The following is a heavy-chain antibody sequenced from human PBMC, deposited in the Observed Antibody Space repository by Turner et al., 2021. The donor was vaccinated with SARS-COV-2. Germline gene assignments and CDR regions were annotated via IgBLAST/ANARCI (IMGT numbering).Heavy chain of an antibody. CDR3: ASEQDSSGFVGMDV. Sequence: EVQLVESGGGLVQPGGSLRLSCAASGFTVSSHYMSWVRQAPGKGLEWVSIIYSGGRTYYADSVKGRFTISRDNSKNTLYLQMNSLRAEDTAVYYCASEQDSSGFVGMDVWGQGTTVTVSS. CDR2: IYSGGRT. J-gene: IGHJ6*02. CDR1: GFTVSSHY. D-gene: IGHD3-22*01. V-gene: IGHV3-66*01.